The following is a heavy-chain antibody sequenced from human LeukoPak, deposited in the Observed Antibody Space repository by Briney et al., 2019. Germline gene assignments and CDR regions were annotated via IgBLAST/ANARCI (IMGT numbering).Heavy chain of an antibody. Sequence: ASVKVSCKASGYTFTGYYMHWVRQAPGQGLEWMGWINPNSGGTNYAQKFQGRVTMTRDTSISTAYMELSRLRSDDTAVYYCARVSGTKKSMIVVVYYYYYMDVWGKGTTVTVSS. CDR1: GYTFTGYY. J-gene: IGHJ6*03. V-gene: IGHV1-2*02. CDR2: INPNSGGT. CDR3: ARVSGTKKSMIVVVYYYYYMDV. D-gene: IGHD3-22*01.